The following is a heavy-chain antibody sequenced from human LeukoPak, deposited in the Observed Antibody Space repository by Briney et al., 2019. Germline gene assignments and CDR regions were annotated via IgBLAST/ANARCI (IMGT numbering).Heavy chain of an antibody. CDR2: INGRGNYI. V-gene: IGHV3-21*01. CDR1: GFTFSSNW. CDR3: AREDGIVGASSAFDI. Sequence: PGGSLRLSCAASGFTFSSNWMHWVRQAPGKGLEWVSSINGRGNYIYYADSVKGRFTISRDNAKNSLFLHMNSLRAEDTAVYYCAREDGIVGASSAFDIWGQGTMVTVSS. J-gene: IGHJ3*02. D-gene: IGHD1-26*01.